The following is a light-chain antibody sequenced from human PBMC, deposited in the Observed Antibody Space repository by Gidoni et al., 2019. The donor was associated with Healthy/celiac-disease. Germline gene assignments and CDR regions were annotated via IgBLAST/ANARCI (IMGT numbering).Light chain of an antibody. CDR3: HQSYSTPYT. V-gene: IGKV1-39*01. J-gene: IGKJ2*01. CDR1: QSIISY. CDR2: AES. Sequence: DIEMTKSPPSPSASVGDRVTITCRASQSIISYLNWYQQKPGKAPKPRSYAESSLQSGVPSRFSGSGSGTDFTLTISSLKPEDFETYYCHQSYSTPYTFGQGTKLEIK.